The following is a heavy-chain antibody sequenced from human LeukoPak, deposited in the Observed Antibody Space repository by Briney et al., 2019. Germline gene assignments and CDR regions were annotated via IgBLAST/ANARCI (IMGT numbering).Heavy chain of an antibody. J-gene: IGHJ3*01. D-gene: IGHD2-15*01. CDR1: GFTLSSYS. V-gene: IGHV3-48*01. CDR3: ALGYCSGGRCYHDALDL. Sequence: GGSLRLSCAGSGFTLSSYSMNWVRQAPGEGLEWISYISKNGGIIYYADSVKGRFTVSRDRASDSVYLQMNSPRVEDTAVYYCALGYCSGGRCYHDALDLWGQGTAVAVSS. CDR2: ISKNGGII.